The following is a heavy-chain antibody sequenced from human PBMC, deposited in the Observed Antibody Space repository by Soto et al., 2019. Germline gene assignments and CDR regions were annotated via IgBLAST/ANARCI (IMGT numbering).Heavy chain of an antibody. J-gene: IGHJ4*02. D-gene: IGHD2-2*02. CDR3: ARGVIVVVPAAIGFDY. V-gene: IGHV3-48*03. Sequence: PGGSLRLSCAASGFTFSSYEMNWVRQAPGKGLEWVSYISSSGSTIYYADSVKGRFTISRDNAKNSLYLQMNSLRAEDTAVYYCARGVIVVVPAAIGFDYWGQGTLVTVSS. CDR2: ISSSGSTI. CDR1: GFTFSSYE.